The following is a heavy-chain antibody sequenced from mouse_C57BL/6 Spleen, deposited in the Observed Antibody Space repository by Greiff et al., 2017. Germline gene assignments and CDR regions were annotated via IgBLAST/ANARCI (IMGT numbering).Heavy chain of an antibody. CDR1: GYTFTSYW. D-gene: IGHD5-5*01. J-gene: IGHJ4*01. CDR3: ARRTTLDYAMDY. V-gene: IGHV1-52*01. CDR2: SDPSDSET. Sequence: VQLQQPGAELVRPGSSVKLSCKASGYTFTSYWMHWVKQRPIQGLEWIGNSDPSDSETHYNQKFQDKATLTVDKSSSTAYMQLSSLTSEDSAVYYCARRTTLDYAMDYWGQGTSVTVSS.